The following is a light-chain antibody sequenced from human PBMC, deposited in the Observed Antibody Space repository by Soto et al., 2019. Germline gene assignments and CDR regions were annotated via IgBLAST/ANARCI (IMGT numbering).Light chain of an antibody. Sequence: QSALTQPASVSGSPGQSITISCTGTSSDVGGYNYVSWYQQHPGKAPKLMIYDVSNRPSGVSNRFSGSKSGNTASLTISGLQAEDEADYYCSSYTSSSTSLYVFGPGTKLTVL. CDR3: SSYTSSSTSLYV. CDR2: DVS. CDR1: SSDVGGYNY. V-gene: IGLV2-14*01. J-gene: IGLJ1*01.